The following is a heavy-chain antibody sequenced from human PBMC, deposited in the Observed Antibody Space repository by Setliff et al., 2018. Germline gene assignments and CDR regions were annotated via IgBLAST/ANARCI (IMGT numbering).Heavy chain of an antibody. Sequence: PSETLSLTCSVSGGSISSINYYWGWIRQSPGKGLEWIGYIYTSGSTNYNPSLKSRVTISLDTPKNQFSLRLSSVTAADTAVYYCARTRYGLGGRPYWGQGTLVTVSS. V-gene: IGHV4-61*05. CDR2: IYTSGST. CDR3: ARTRYGLGGRPY. D-gene: IGHD2-15*01. J-gene: IGHJ4*02. CDR1: GGSISSINYY.